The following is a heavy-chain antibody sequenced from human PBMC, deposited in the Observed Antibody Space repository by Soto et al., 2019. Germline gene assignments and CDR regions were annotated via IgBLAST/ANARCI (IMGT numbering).Heavy chain of an antibody. Sequence: GGSLGLSCAASGFTFSSYAMSWVRQAPGKGLEWVSAISGSGGSTYYADSVKGRFTISRDNSKNTLYLQMNSLRAEDTAVYYCASNLWYSSPIDDWGQGTLVTVSS. D-gene: IGHD6-13*01. J-gene: IGHJ4*02. CDR1: GFTFSSYA. CDR2: ISGSGGST. V-gene: IGHV3-23*01. CDR3: ASNLWYSSPIDD.